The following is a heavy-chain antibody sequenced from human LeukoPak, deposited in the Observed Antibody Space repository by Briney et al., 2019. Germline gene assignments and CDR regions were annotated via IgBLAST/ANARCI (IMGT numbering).Heavy chain of an antibody. CDR2: IYYSGTT. J-gene: IGHJ3*02. Sequence: SETLSLTCTVSGGSMSSFYWSWIRQPPGKGLEWIGYIYYSGTTNYNPSLKSRVTISVDASKNQFSLKLSSVTAADTAVYYCARPGYGSGTYGAFDIWGQGTMVTVSS. D-gene: IGHD3-10*01. CDR3: ARPGYGSGTYGAFDI. V-gene: IGHV4-59*01. CDR1: GGSMSSFY.